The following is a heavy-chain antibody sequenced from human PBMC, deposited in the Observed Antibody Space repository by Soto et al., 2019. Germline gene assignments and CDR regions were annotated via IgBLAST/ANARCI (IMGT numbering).Heavy chain of an antibody. CDR2: IYQTGSI. J-gene: IGHJ5*02. V-gene: IGHV4-4*02. CDR3: VRGNYYYDFWNNWSLDP. D-gene: IGHD3-3*01. CDR1: GGSINNNFW. Sequence: PSETLSLTCAVSGGSINNNFWSWVRQPPGKGLEWIGEIYQTGSINYNPSLRSRVTISVDKSKNQLSLKVDSVTAADTAFYYCVRGNYYYDFWNNWSLDPWGQGTLVTVS.